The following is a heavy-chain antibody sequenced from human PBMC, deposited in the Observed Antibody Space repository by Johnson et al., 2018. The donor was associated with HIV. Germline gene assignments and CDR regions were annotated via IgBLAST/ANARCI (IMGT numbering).Heavy chain of an antibody. Sequence: QVQLVESGGGVVQPGRSLRLSCAASGFTFSSYAMHWVRQAPGKGLEWVAVISYDGSTTSYADSVKGRFTISRDNAKNTLYLQMNRLRAEDTAVYYCALSGGAAAYDAFDIWGQGTMVTVSS. D-gene: IGHD6-13*01. CDR1: GFTFSSYA. J-gene: IGHJ3*02. V-gene: IGHV3-30*04. CDR2: ISYDGSTT. CDR3: ALSGGAAAYDAFDI.